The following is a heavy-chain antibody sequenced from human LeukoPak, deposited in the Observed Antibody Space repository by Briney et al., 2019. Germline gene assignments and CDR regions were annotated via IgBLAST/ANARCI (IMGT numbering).Heavy chain of an antibody. CDR3: AKDMRRGGYYDFWSGYSPFDY. D-gene: IGHD3-3*01. Sequence: GGSLRLSCAASGFTFDDYAMHWVRQAPGKGLEWVSGISWNSGSIGYADSVKGRFTISGDNAKNSLYLQMNSLRAEDMALYYCAKDMRRGGYYDFWSGYSPFDYWGQGTLVTVSS. V-gene: IGHV3-9*03. CDR2: ISWNSGSI. CDR1: GFTFDDYA. J-gene: IGHJ4*02.